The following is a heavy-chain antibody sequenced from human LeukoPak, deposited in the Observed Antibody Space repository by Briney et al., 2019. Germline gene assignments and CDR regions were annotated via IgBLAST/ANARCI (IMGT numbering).Heavy chain of an antibody. D-gene: IGHD3-3*01. CDR3: AKDPFGGDFWSPWFDP. Sequence: GGSLRLSCAASGFTFSSYGMHWVRQAPGKGLEWVAVISYDGSNKYYADSVKGRFTISRDNSKNTLYLQMNSLRAEDTAVYYCAKDPFGGDFWSPWFDPWGQGTLVTVSS. CDR2: ISYDGSNK. CDR1: GFTFSSYG. J-gene: IGHJ5*02. V-gene: IGHV3-30*18.